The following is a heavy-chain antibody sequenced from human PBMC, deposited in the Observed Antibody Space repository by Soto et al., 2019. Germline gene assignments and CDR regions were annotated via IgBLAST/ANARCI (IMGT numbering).Heavy chain of an antibody. Sequence: PSETLYLTCTVSGGSIIGYYWSWIRQPAGRGLEWIGRIYTSGSTNYNPSLKSRVTMSVDTSKNQFSLKLSSVTAADTAVYYCARDRSPSAAAGTRWFHPWGQGTLVTVSS. CDR1: GGSIIGYY. J-gene: IGHJ5*02. V-gene: IGHV4-4*07. CDR2: IYTSGST. CDR3: ARDRSPSAAAGTRWFHP. D-gene: IGHD6-13*01.